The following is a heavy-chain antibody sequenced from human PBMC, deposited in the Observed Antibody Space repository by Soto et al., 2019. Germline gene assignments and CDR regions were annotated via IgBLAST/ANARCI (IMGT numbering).Heavy chain of an antibody. CDR2: ISSNGGST. D-gene: IGHD5-18*01. Sequence: VGSLRLSCSASGFTFSSYAMHWVRQAPGKGLEYVSAISSNGGSTYYADSVKGRFTISRDNSKNTLYLQMSSLRAEDTAVYYCVKEANTANFDYWGQGTLVTVSS. V-gene: IGHV3-64D*06. CDR3: VKEANTANFDY. J-gene: IGHJ4*02. CDR1: GFTFSSYA.